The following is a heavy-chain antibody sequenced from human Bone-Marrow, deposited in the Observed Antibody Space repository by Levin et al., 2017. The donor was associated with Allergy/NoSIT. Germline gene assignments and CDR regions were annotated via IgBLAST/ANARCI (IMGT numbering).Heavy chain of an antibody. V-gene: IGHV4-34*01. CDR2: VTPSGNT. CDR3: ASQHCNNAGGCFGDDWFDS. Sequence: PSETLSLTCAVSGGSFNDLYWSWIRHSPGRGLEWIGEVTPSGNTEYNPSLSSRVTISVDSSKKQFSLKVTSMTAADTGVYHCASQHCNNAGGCFGDDWFDSWGRGTLVTVTS. D-gene: IGHD2-8*01. J-gene: IGHJ5*01. CDR1: GGSFNDLY.